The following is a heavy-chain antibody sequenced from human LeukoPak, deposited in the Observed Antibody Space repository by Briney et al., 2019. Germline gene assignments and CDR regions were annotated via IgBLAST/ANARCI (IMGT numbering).Heavy chain of an antibody. CDR3: ARSNSGPDY. D-gene: IGHD4-23*01. J-gene: IGHJ4*02. Sequence: GGSLRLSCSASGFTFSSRWMNWVRQVPGKGLEWVAIINTDGSEKNYVDSVKGRFTISRDNAKNSLYLQMNSLRAEDTAMYYCARSNSGPDYWGQGTLVIAPS. V-gene: IGHV3-7*01. CDR1: GFTFSSRW. CDR2: INTDGSEK.